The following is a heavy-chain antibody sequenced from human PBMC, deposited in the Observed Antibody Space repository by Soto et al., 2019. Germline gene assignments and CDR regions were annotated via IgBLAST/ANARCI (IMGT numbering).Heavy chain of an antibody. CDR3: VRDPDTGSFE. D-gene: IGHD1-26*01. J-gene: IGHJ4*02. V-gene: IGHV4-30-4*01. CDR2: TQYGGRP. CDR1: GVSLSSSDDY. Sequence: QVHLQESGPGLEKPSQTGSLTCTVSGVSLSSSDDYWVWIRQAPGKGLEWVGSTQYGGRPSYNPSLKSRSSISLDTSKNQFSLKLTSVTAADTAVYYCVRDPDTGSFEWGQGTLVTVSA.